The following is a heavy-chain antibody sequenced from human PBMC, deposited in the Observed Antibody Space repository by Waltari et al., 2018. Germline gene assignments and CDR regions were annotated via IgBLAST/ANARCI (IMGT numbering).Heavy chain of an antibody. Sequence: QVHLVQSGAEVRRPGSSVKVACDDSGGSFGTYAITWVRQAPGQGLEWSAGSIPIFGKPNYAQKFQDRVKVAADEFTRTAFMELSSLRPDDTAVYYCAKRIVGGPFDVWGQGTMVIVSS. V-gene: IGHV1-69*12. CDR3: AKRIVGGPFDV. CDR1: GGSFGTYA. CDR2: SIPIFGKP. D-gene: IGHD1-26*01. J-gene: IGHJ3*01.